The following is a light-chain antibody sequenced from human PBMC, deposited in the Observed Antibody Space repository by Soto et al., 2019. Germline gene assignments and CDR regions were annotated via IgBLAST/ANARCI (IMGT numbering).Light chain of an antibody. CDR2: EVS. CDR1: SSDIGGYNY. CDR3: TSYTTSSTWM. V-gene: IGLV2-14*01. J-gene: IGLJ3*02. Sequence: QSALTQPASVSGSPGQSITISCAGTSSDIGGYNYVSWCQQHPGEAPKLIIYEVSHRPSGVSDRFSASKSGNTATLTISGLQAEDEADFYCTSYTTSSTWMFGGGTKLTVL.